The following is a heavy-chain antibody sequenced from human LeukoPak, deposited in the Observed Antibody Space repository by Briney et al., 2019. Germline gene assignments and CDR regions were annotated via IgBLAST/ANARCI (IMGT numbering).Heavy chain of an antibody. CDR2: IYSGGST. CDR1: GFTISSNY. Sequence: GGSLRLSCAASGFTISSNYMSWVRQAPGKGLEWVSVIYSGGSTYYADSVKGRFTISRDNSKNTLYLQMNSLRAEDTAVYYCAITGPYDSSGYYAYWGQGTLVTVSS. V-gene: IGHV3-53*01. D-gene: IGHD3-22*01. CDR3: AITGPYDSSGYYAY. J-gene: IGHJ4*02.